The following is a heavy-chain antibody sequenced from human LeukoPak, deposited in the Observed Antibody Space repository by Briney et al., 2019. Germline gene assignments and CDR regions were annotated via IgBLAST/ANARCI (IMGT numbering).Heavy chain of an antibody. Sequence: GASVKVSCKASGYTFTGYYMHWVRQATGQGLEWMGWMNPNSGNTGYAQKFQGRVTMTRNTSISTAYMELSSLRSEDTAVYYCARSYSSSWYYYYGMDVWGQGTTVTVSS. J-gene: IGHJ6*02. CDR2: MNPNSGNT. CDR1: GYTFTGYY. D-gene: IGHD6-13*01. CDR3: ARSYSSSWYYYYGMDV. V-gene: IGHV1-8*02.